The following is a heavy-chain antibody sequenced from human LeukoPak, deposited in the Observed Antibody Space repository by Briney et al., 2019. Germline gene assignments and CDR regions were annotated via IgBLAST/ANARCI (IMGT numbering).Heavy chain of an antibody. J-gene: IGHJ4*02. CDR3: ARASYCSGGSCYSTPFDY. Sequence: SETLSLTCAVSGGSISSSNWWSWVRQPPGKGLEWIGEIYHSGSTNCNPPLKSRVTISVDKSKNQFSLKLSSVTAADTAVYYCARASYCSGGSCYSTPFDYWGQGTLVTVSS. CDR2: IYHSGST. V-gene: IGHV4-4*02. D-gene: IGHD2-15*01. CDR1: GGSISSSNW.